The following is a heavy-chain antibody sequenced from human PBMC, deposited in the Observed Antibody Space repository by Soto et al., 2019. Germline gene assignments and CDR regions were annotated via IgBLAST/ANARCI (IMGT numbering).Heavy chain of an antibody. CDR3: ARDWIADHYYYYGMDV. CDR2: IWYDGSNK. Sequence: PGGSLRLSCAASGFTFSSYGMHWVRQAPGKGLEWVAVIWYDGSNKYYADSVKGRFTISRDNSKNTLYLQMNSLRAEDTAVYYCARDWIADHYYYYGMDVWGQGTTVTVSS. CDR1: GFTFSSYG. J-gene: IGHJ6*02. D-gene: IGHD2-2*03. V-gene: IGHV3-33*01.